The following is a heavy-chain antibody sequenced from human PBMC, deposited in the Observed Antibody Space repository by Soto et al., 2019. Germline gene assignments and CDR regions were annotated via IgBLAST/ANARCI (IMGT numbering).Heavy chain of an antibody. V-gene: IGHV3-11*01. J-gene: IGHJ4*02. CDR1: GFTFRDYD. D-gene: IGHD4-17*01. CDR3: ARDTIDYGDYTLDY. Sequence: QVPLVESGGGLVKPGGSLKLSCTGSGFTFRDYDMNWIRQAPGKGLEWLSYISESGNTIYYADSVKGRFTTSRDNAENSLYLQRNSLRVEDTAVYYCARDTIDYGDYTLDYWGQGTLVTVSS. CDR2: ISESGNTI.